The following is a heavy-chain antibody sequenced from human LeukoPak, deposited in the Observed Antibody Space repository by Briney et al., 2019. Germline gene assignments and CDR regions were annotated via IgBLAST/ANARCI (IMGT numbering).Heavy chain of an antibody. CDR2: IYYSGST. V-gene: IGHV4-59*01. J-gene: IGHJ4*02. CDR3: ASTMIMGGGFDY. CDR1: GGSISSYY. D-gene: IGHD3-22*01. Sequence: SETLSLTCTVSGGSISSYYWSWIRQPPGKGLEWIGYIYYSGSTNYNPSLKSRVTISVDTSKNQFSLKLSSVTAADTAVYYCASTMIMGGGFDYWGQGTLVTVSS.